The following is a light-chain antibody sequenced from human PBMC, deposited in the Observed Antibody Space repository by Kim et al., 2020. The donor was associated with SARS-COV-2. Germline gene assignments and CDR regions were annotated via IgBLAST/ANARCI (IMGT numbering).Light chain of an antibody. V-gene: IGLV7-46*01. CDR3: LLTYSGIRL. Sequence: QAVVTQEPSLTVSPGGTVTLTCGSSAGAVTSGHYPYWFQQKPGQAPRTLIYDINNRNDWTPARFSGSLPGGKAALTLSGAQPEDEADYFCLLTYSGIRLFGGGTQLTVL. CDR1: AGAVTSGHY. J-gene: IGLJ2*01. CDR2: DIN.